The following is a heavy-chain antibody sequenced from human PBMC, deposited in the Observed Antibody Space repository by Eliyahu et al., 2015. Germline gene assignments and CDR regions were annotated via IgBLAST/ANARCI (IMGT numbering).Heavy chain of an antibody. CDR2: VYYSGST. V-gene: IGHV4-59*11. CDR3: ASGIGPRPGYFDY. Sequence: QVQLQESGPGLVKPSETLSLTCTVSGGSISTHYWSWIRQSPGKGLEWIGFVYYSGSTNYNPSLKSRVTISVDTSKDQFSLRLSSVTAADTAIYYCASGIGPRPGYFDYWGQGTLVTVSS. J-gene: IGHJ4*02. CDR1: GGSISTHY. D-gene: IGHD6-6*01.